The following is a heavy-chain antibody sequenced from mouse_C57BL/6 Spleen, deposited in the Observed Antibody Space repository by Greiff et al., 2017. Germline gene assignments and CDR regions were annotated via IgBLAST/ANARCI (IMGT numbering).Heavy chain of an antibody. Sequence: QVQLQQSGPELVKPGASVKISCKASGYAFSSSWMNWVKQRPGKGLEWIGRIYPGDGDTNYNGKFKGKATLTADKSSSTAYMQLSSLTSEDSAVYFCADGSPGCWGQGTTLTVSS. CDR2: IYPGDGDT. J-gene: IGHJ2*01. CDR3: ADGSPGC. D-gene: IGHD1-1*01. CDR1: GYAFSSSW. V-gene: IGHV1-82*01.